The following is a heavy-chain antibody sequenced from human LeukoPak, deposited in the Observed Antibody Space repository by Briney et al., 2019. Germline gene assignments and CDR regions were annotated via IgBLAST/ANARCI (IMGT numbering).Heavy chain of an antibody. Sequence: SETLSLTCTVSGGSISSYYWSWIRQPAGKGLEWIGRIYTSGSTSYNPSLKSRVTMSVDTSKNQFSLRLSSVTAADTAVYYSIGYHFWSGYYVEWGQGTLVTVSS. CDR1: GGSISSYY. J-gene: IGHJ4*02. D-gene: IGHD3-3*01. CDR3: IGYHFWSGYYVE. CDR2: IYTSGST. V-gene: IGHV4-4*07.